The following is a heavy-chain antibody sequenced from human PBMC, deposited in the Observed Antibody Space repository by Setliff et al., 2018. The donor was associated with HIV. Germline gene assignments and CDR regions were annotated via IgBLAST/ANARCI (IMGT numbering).Heavy chain of an antibody. D-gene: IGHD6-13*01. CDR2: IYHSGSS. V-gene: IGHV4-38-2*01. CDR1: GYSISSGYY. Sequence: PSETLSLTCAVSGYSISSGYYWGWIRQPPGKGLEWIGSIYHSGSSYYNPSLKSRVTISVDTSKNHFSLNLSSVTAADTAVYYCARHPPPNSSPGFDSWGQGTLVTAPQ. J-gene: IGHJ4*02. CDR3: ARHPPPNSSPGFDS.